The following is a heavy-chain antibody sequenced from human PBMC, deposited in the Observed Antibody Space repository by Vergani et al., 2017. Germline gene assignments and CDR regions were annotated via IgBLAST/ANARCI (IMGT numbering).Heavy chain of an antibody. CDR2: ISAYNGNT. J-gene: IGHJ4*02. CDR1: GYTFTSYG. D-gene: IGHD2-2*01. CDR3: ARYLGYCSSTSCYGERYFDY. V-gene: IGHV1-18*01. Sequence: QVQLVQSGAEVKKPGASVKVSCKASGYTFTSYGISWVRQAPGQGLEWMGWISAYNGNTNYAQKLQGRVTMTTDTSTSTAYMELRSLRSDDTAVYYCARYLGYCSSTSCYGERYFDYWGQGTLVTVSS.